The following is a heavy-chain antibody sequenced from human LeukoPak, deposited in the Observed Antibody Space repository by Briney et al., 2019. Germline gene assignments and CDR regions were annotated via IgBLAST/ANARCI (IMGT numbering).Heavy chain of an antibody. CDR1: GFAFSTFG. V-gene: IGHV3-30*18. D-gene: IGHD2-15*01. J-gene: IGHJ4*02. CDR3: AKRIASISGGSCLDY. CDR2: ISYDGTIK. Sequence: GGSLRLSCAASGFAFSTFGMHWVRRAPGKGLEWVAYISYDGTIKDQADSVKGRFTISRDNSKNTLYLQMSSLRGDDTAVYYCAKRIASISGGSCLDYWGQGTLVTVSS.